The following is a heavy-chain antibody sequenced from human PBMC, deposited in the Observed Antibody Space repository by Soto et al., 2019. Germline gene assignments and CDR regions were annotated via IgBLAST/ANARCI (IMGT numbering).Heavy chain of an antibody. CDR1: GFTVSSYA. Sequence: QVQLVESRGGVVQPGRSLRLSCAASGFTVSSYAMHWVRQAPGKGLEWVAVISYDGSNKYYADSVKGRFTISRDNSKNTLYLQMNSLRAEDTAVYYCAGEGDDSWGQGTLVTVSS. CDR3: AGEGDDS. D-gene: IGHD1-26*01. CDR2: ISYDGSNK. J-gene: IGHJ4*02. V-gene: IGHV3-30-3*01.